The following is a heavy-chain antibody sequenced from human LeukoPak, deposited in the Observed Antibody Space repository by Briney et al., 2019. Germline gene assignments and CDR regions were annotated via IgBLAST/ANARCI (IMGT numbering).Heavy chain of an antibody. Sequence: GALLLSCAASGFTFSSYGMHWVRQAPGKGLEWVAFIRYDGSNKYYADSGKGRFTISRDNSKNTLYLQMNSLRAEDTAVYYCAKDKEIFGGGVMDVWGQGTTVTVSS. D-gene: IGHD2-8*02. J-gene: IGHJ6*02. V-gene: IGHV3-30*02. CDR2: IRYDGSNK. CDR3: AKDKEIFGGGVMDV. CDR1: GFTFSSYG.